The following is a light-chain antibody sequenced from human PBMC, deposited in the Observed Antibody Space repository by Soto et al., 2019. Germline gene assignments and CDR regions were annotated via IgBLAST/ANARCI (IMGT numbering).Light chain of an antibody. CDR1: QSVSGW. V-gene: IGKV1-5*03. CDR3: QHDNDYSYT. J-gene: IGKJ2*01. Sequence: DIQMTQSPSTLSASVGDRVAISCRASQSVSGWLAWYQQKPGKVPKLLIYQASTLEDGVPSIFSGSGSGKEFTLTISSLQPDDSATYYCQHDNDYSYTFGPGTNLEIK. CDR2: QAS.